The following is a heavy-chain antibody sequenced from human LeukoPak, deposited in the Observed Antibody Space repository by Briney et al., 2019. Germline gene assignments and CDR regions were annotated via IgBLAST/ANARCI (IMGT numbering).Heavy chain of an antibody. CDR2: ISDIESI. V-gene: IGHV4-59*08. CDR3: AGHHPRNTVDF. D-gene: IGHD2/OR15-2a*01. Sequence: SETLSLTCTVSGGSISSYYWSWIRQPPGKGLEWIAYISDIESINYNPSLKSRVTISLDTSKNQFSLKLSSVTAADTAVYYCAGHHPRNTVDFWGQGTLVTVSS. CDR1: GGSISSYY. J-gene: IGHJ4*02.